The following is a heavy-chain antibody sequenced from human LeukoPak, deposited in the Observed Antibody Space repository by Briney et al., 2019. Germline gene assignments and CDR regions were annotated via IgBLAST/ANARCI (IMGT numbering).Heavy chain of an antibody. Sequence: GGSLRLSCAASGFAFSSYGMHWVRQPPAKGLVWVAVIWYDGSNKYYADSVKGRFTVSRDNSKNTLYLQMNSLRAEDTAVYYCAAWGSGLDYWGQGTLVTVSS. J-gene: IGHJ4*02. CDR1: GFAFSSYG. D-gene: IGHD7-27*01. CDR3: AAWGSGLDY. CDR2: IWYDGSNK. V-gene: IGHV3-33*01.